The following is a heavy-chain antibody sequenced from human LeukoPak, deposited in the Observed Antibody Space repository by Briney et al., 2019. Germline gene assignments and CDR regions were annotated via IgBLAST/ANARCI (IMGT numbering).Heavy chain of an antibody. D-gene: IGHD1-26*01. V-gene: IGHV3-74*01. CDR2: ISSDGSST. CDR1: GFTFSSYW. J-gene: IGHJ4*02. CDR3: ARGYSGSYRVDY. Sequence: GGSLRLSCAASGFTFSSYWMHWVRQAPGKGLVWVSRISSDGSSTTYAASVKGRFTISRDNAKNTLYLQMNSLRAEDTAVYYCARGYSGSYRVDYWGQGTLVTVSS.